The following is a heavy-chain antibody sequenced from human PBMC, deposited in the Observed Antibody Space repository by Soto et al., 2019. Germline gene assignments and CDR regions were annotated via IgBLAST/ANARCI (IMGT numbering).Heavy chain of an antibody. D-gene: IGHD4-17*01. CDR3: VREIADTVTTAWFFDL. Sequence: GGSLRLSCAASGFTFSSSDLHWVRQDPGKGLEWVSAIGTFDNTYYPDSVKGRFTLFRENARNSLYLQINSLTDGDTAVYYSVREIADTVTTAWFFDLWDRGTLVTVSS. J-gene: IGHJ2*01. CDR1: GFTFSSSD. V-gene: IGHV3-13*01. CDR2: IGTFDNT.